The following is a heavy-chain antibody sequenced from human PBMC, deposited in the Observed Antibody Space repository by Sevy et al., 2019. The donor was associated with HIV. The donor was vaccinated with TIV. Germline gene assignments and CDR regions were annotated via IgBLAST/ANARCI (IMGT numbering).Heavy chain of an antibody. Sequence: GGSLRLSCAASGFTVSSNYMSWVRQAPGKGLEWVSVIYRGGSTYYADSVKGRFTISRDNSKNTLYLQMNSLRAEDTAVYYCARVRGKYSGYDFYFQHWGQSTLVTVSS. V-gene: IGHV3-53*01. CDR1: GFTVSSNY. CDR2: IYRGGST. D-gene: IGHD5-12*01. CDR3: ARVRGKYSGYDFYFQH. J-gene: IGHJ1*01.